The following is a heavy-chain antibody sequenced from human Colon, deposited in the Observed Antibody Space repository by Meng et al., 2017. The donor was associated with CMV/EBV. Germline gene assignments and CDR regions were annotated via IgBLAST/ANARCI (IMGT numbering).Heavy chain of an antibody. CDR2: ISTSGPTV. Sequence: GESLKISCTASGFPLSDYYIKWIRQAPGKGLEYVAYISTSGPTVYYADSVRGRLTISRDNINNVVSLHMTSLRGDDAGVYYCARGNTGEDYYFYGMDLWGQGTTVTVSS. CDR3: ARGNTGEDYYFYGMDL. J-gene: IGHJ6*02. D-gene: IGHD1-14*01. CDR1: GFPLSDYY. V-gene: IGHV3-11*01.